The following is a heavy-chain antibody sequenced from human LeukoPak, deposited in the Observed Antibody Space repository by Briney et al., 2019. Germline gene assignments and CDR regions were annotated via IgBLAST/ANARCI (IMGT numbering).Heavy chain of an antibody. D-gene: IGHD2-15*01. CDR1: GYSISSGYY. CDR2: IYYSGST. J-gene: IGHJ6*03. CDR3: ASQPLYCSGGSCYYYYYYMDA. Sequence: SETLSLTCTVSGYSISSGYYWGWIRQPPGKGLEWIGSIYYSGSTYYNPSLKSRVTISVDTSKNQFSLKLSSVTAADTAVYYCASQPLYCSGGSCYYYYYYMDAWGKGTTVTISS. V-gene: IGHV4-38-2*02.